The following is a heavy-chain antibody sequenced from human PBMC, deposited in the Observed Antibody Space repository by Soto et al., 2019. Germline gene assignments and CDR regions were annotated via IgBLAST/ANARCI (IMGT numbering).Heavy chain of an antibody. D-gene: IGHD3-16*01. J-gene: IGHJ5*02. V-gene: IGHV1-8*01. Sequence: ASVKVSCKASGYSFINNDDTWVRQATGQGLEWMGWMNPGSGDTGYAQKFQGRVTMTRDISIATAYMELSSLRSDDTAIYYCARMATFGSLNWFDPWGQGTLVTVSS. CDR1: GYSFINND. CDR3: ARMATFGSLNWFDP. CDR2: MNPGSGDT.